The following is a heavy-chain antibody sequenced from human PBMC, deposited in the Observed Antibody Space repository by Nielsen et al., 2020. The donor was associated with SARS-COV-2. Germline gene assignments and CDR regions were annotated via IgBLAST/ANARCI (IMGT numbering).Heavy chain of an antibody. J-gene: IGHJ4*02. CDR2: ISASGGGT. Sequence: GESLKISCAASGFTFNIYAMAWVRRAPGRGLQWVTAISASGGGTSYTDSVKGRFSISRDNSKNTLYLQMHSLRVEDTAVYYCARGSRMVRGVIAEYWGQGTLVTVSS. CDR1: GFTFNIYA. D-gene: IGHD3-10*01. V-gene: IGHV3-23*01. CDR3: ARGSRMVRGVIAEY.